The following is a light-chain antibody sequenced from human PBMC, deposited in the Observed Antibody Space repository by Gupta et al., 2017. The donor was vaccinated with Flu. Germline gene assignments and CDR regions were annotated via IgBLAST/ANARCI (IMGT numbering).Light chain of an antibody. CDR3: SSYTRGNTWV. CDR1: RSSVGTYNY. CDR2: EVS. Sequence: QSALTPPASVSGSPGPSITISSTGARSSVGTYNYVSWYQQHPGRAPNLIILEVSNRPSGVSNRFSGSKSCNTASLTISGLQAEDESDYYCSSYTRGNTWVFGGGTRLTVL. V-gene: IGLV2-14*01. J-gene: IGLJ3*02.